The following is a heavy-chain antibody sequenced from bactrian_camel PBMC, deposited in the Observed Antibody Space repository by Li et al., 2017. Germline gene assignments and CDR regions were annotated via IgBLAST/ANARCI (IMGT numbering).Heavy chain of an antibody. Sequence: HVQLVESGGGLVQPGGSLRLSCAASGFSFSDYWMYWVRQAPGKGLEWVSSIYSGRTTTYYANSVKGRFTISRDNAKNTVYLQMNSLKSEDTALYYCATFSSTETRYSDSDHWGQGTQVTVS. J-gene: IGHJ4*01. V-gene: IGHV3S1*01. CDR2: IYSGRTTT. CDR3: ATFSSTETRYSDSDH. CDR1: GFSFSDYW. D-gene: IGHD4*01.